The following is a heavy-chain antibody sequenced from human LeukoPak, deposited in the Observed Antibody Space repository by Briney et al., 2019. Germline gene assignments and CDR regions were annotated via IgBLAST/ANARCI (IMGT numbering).Heavy chain of an antibody. CDR2: ISSSSSYI. D-gene: IGHD3-16*01. Sequence: GGSLRLSCAASGFTFSSYEMNWVRQAPGKGLEWVSYISSSSSYIYYADSVKGRFTISRDNAKNSLYLQMNSLRAEDTAVYYCASRSMITFGGDAFDIWGQGTMVTVSS. J-gene: IGHJ3*02. CDR1: GFTFSSYE. V-gene: IGHV3-21*05. CDR3: ASRSMITFGGDAFDI.